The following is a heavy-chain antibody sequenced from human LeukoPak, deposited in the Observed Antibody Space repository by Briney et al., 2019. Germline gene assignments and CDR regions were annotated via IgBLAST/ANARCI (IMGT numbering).Heavy chain of an antibody. V-gene: IGHV3-30*04. Sequence: GGSLRLSCAASGFTFSSYAMHWVRQAPGKGLEWVAVISYDGSNKYYADSVKGRFTISRDNSKNTLYLQMNSLRAEDTAVYYCARDRLRCFDWLFPGDYWGQGTLVTVSS. CDR2: ISYDGSNK. CDR3: ARDRLRCFDWLFPGDY. D-gene: IGHD3-9*01. CDR1: GFTFSSYA. J-gene: IGHJ4*02.